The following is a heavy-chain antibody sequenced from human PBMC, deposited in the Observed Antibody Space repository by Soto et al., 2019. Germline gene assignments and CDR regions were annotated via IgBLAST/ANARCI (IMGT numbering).Heavy chain of an antibody. CDR1: GASINSGGYF. CDR2: IHYSGST. J-gene: IGHJ4*02. CDR3: ARGFVDTAMAFDY. Sequence: QVQLRESGPGLVKPSQTLSIACSVSGASINSGGYFWRGIRQRPGKGLEWIGYIHYSGSTYYNPSLKSRVVMSMDTSKKDFSLKLSSVTAADTAVFYCARGFVDTAMAFDYWGQGALVTVSS. D-gene: IGHD5-18*01. V-gene: IGHV4-31*03.